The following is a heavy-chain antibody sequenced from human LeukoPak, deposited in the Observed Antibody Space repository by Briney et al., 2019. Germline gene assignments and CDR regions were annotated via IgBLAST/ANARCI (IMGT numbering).Heavy chain of an antibody. V-gene: IGHV4-31*03. Sequence: SETLSLTCTVSGGSISSGGYFWSWIRQHPGKGLEWIGYTSNSGSTYYNPSLKSRVTISVDTSKNQFSLKLSSVTAADTAVYYCARDHSRTRAFDIWGQGTMVTVSS. D-gene: IGHD1-1*01. CDR2: TSNSGST. J-gene: IGHJ3*02. CDR3: ARDHSRTRAFDI. CDR1: GGSISSGGYF.